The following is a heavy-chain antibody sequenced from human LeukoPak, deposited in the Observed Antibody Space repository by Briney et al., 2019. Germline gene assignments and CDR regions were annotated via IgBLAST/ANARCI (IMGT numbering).Heavy chain of an antibody. Sequence: ASVKVSCKASGCTFNSYGISWVRQAPGQGLEWMGLISAYNGNTNYAQKLQGRVTMTTDTSTSTAYMELRSLRSDDTAVYYCARDRGRYSSSWYFWFDPWGQGTLVTVSS. V-gene: IGHV1-18*01. J-gene: IGHJ5*02. CDR1: GCTFNSYG. CDR2: ISAYNGNT. D-gene: IGHD6-13*01. CDR3: ARDRGRYSSSWYFWFDP.